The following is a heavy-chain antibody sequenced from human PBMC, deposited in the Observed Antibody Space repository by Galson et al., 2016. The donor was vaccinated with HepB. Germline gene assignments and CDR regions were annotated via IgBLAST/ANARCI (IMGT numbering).Heavy chain of an antibody. CDR1: GFTFDDYT. CDR3: GKDWGSLWESSGKGMDV. V-gene: IGHV3-43*01. D-gene: IGHD3-10*01. CDR2: ISWDGLTT. J-gene: IGHJ6*02. Sequence: SLRLSCAASGFTFDDYTMHWVRQAPGKGLEWVSLISWDGLTTHYAASVKGRFTISRDNRKNSLYLQMDNPSNEDTALYYCGKDWGSLWESSGKGMDVWGQGATVTVSS.